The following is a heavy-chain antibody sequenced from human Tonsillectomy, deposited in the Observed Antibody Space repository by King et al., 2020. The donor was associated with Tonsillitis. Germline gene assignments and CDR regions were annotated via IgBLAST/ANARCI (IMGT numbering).Heavy chain of an antibody. CDR1: GDTFSSYA. CDR3: AGVGFYCSTPSCPLDY. CDR2: MIPIFVTA. V-gene: IGHV1-69*01. D-gene: IGHD2-2*01. J-gene: IGHJ4*02. Sequence: QVQLVESGAEVKKPGSSVKVSCKAAGDTFSSYALSLVRQAPGQGLEWVGGMIPIFVTANSAQKFQGRVSSTADESTSTAYMELRSLRSVETAVYFCAGVGFYCSTPSCPLDYWGQGTLVTVSA.